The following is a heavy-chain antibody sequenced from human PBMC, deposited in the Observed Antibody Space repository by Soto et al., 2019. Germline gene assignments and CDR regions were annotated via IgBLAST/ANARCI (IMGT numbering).Heavy chain of an antibody. CDR1: GFTFSSYD. D-gene: IGHD6-19*01. J-gene: IGHJ4*02. CDR2: VYYDGSIE. Sequence: QVHLVESGGGVVQPGRSLRLSCAASGFTFSSYDMHWVRQAPGKGLEWVAFVYYDGSIEYYTVSVKGRFTISRDNSKNTVDLQMNSLRAEDTAVYYCARYFRTSGWFYYFDYWGQGTPVTVAS. V-gene: IGHV3-33*01. CDR3: ARYFRTSGWFYYFDY.